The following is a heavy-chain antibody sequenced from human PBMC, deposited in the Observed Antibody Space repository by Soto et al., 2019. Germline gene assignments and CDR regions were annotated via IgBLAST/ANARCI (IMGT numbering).Heavy chain of an antibody. CDR3: ARAKAVVIAALGI. J-gene: IGHJ3*02. CDR1: GFTFSSSA. Sequence: EVQLLESGGGLVQPGGSLRLSCTASGFTFSSSAMNWVRQAPGQGLEWVASVSENGGSRGGTYYADSVKGRFTISRDNSKNTLYLQMYILRGAYSAVYYCARAKAVVIAALGIWGQGTMVTVSS. CDR2: VSENGGSRGGT. V-gene: IGHV3-23*01. D-gene: IGHD2-21*01.